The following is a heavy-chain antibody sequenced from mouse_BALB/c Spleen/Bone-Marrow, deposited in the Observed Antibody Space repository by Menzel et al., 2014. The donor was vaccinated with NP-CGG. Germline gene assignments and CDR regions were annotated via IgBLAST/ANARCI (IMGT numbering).Heavy chain of an antibody. CDR2: INPDSSTI. D-gene: IGHD2-4*01. CDR1: GFDFSRYW. Sequence: VQLQQSEGGLVQPGGSLKLSCAASGFDFSRYWMSWVRQAPGKGLEWIGEINPDSSTINYTPSLKDKFIISRDNAKNTLYLQMSKVRSEDTALYYCARLYYDYDDVFYWYFDVWGAGTTVTVSS. V-gene: IGHV4-1*02. CDR3: ARLYYDYDDVFYWYFDV. J-gene: IGHJ1*01.